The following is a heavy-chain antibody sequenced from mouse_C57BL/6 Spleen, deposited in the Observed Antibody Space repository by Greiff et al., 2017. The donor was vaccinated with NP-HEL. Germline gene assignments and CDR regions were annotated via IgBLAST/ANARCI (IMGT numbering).Heavy chain of an antibody. CDR3: ARVNDGSTYWYFDV. D-gene: IGHD1-1*01. J-gene: IGHJ1*03. Sequence: DVKLVESGPGMVKPSQSLSLTCTVTGYSITSGYDWHWIRHFPGNKLEWMGYISYSGSTNYNPSLKSRISITHDTSKNHFFLKLNSVTTEDTATYYCARVNDGSTYWYFDVWGTGTTVTVSS. V-gene: IGHV3-1*01. CDR1: GYSITSGYD. CDR2: ISYSGST.